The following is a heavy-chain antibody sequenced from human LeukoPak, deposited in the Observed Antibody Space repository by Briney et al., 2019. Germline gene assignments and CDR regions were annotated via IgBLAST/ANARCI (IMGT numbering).Heavy chain of an antibody. D-gene: IGHD4-11*01. CDR3: ARAGHYDFNYFDP. V-gene: IGHV1-2*02. Sequence: ASVKVSCKASGYTFTAYYIHWLRQAPGQGLEWMGWIKPNSGGTKFAQKFQGRVTMTRDTSISTAYMDLSRLRSDDTAVYYCARAGHYDFNYFDPWGQGTLVTVSS. CDR1: GYTFTAYY. J-gene: IGHJ5*02. CDR2: IKPNSGGT.